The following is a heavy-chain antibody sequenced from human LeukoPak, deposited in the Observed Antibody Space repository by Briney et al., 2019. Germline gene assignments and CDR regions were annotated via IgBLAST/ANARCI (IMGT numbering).Heavy chain of an antibody. Sequence: SVKVSCKASGGTFSSYAISWVRQAPGQGLEWMGGIIPIFGTANYAQKFQGRVTITTDESTSTAYMELSSLRSEDTAVYYCARERGGCSSTSCYDWFDPWGQGTLVTVSS. CDR2: IIPIFGTA. CDR3: ARERGGCSSTSCYDWFDP. D-gene: IGHD2-2*01. V-gene: IGHV1-69*05. J-gene: IGHJ5*02. CDR1: GGTFSSYA.